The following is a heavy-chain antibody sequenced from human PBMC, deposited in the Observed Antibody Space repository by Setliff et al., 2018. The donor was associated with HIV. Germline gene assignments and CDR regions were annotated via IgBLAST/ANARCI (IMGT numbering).Heavy chain of an antibody. J-gene: IGHJ6*03. Sequence: GDSLKISCKGSGYSFTSYWIGWVRQMPGKGLEWMGIVYPGDSNTRYSPSFQGQVTISADQSVSTAYLQWSSLKASDNAMYYCARHLGLPDATDYMDVWGKGTTVTVSS. CDR3: ARHLGLPDATDYMDV. V-gene: IGHV5-51*01. CDR1: GYSFTSYW. CDR2: VYPGDSNT. D-gene: IGHD2-2*01.